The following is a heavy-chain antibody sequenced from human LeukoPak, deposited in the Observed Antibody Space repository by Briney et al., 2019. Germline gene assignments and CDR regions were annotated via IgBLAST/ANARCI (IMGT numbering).Heavy chain of an antibody. Sequence: SETLSLTCTVSGGSINDHAWCWIRQPPGRGLEWIGCVYYTGSSEYNASLKSRLTISTDTSNNQLSLKVTSVTAADTAIYSCARLSRIATAGAYSYHSLDIWGQGTTVTVSS. CDR2: VYYTGSS. CDR3: ARLSRIATAGAYSYHSLDI. V-gene: IGHV4-59*11. J-gene: IGHJ6*02. CDR1: GGSINDHA. D-gene: IGHD6-13*01.